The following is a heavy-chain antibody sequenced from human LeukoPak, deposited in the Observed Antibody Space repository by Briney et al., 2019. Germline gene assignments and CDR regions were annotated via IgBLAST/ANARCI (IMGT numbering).Heavy chain of an antibody. CDR2: IYYSGGT. Sequence: PSETLSLTCTVSGGSISSGDYYWSWIRQPPGKGLEWIGYIYYSGGTYYNPSLKSRVTISVDTSKSQFSLKLISVTAADTAVYYCARVQYYFASGSYFYYFDYWGQGTLVTVSS. CDR3: ARVQYYFASGSYFYYFDY. CDR1: GGSISSGDYY. V-gene: IGHV4-30-4*01. J-gene: IGHJ4*02. D-gene: IGHD3-10*01.